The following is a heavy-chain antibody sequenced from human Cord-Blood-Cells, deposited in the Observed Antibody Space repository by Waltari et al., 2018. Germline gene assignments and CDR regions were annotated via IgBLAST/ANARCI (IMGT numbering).Heavy chain of an antibody. CDR1: GGSISSSSYY. D-gene: IGHD7-27*01. CDR2: IYYSGST. J-gene: IGHJ4*02. V-gene: IGHV4-39*07. Sequence: QLQLQESGPGLVKPSETLSLTCTVSGGSISSSSYYWGWIRQPPGKGLEWIGSIYYSGSTYYNPSLKSRGTISVDTSKNQFSLKLSAVTAADTAVYYCARLDGDRDYWGQGTLVTVSS. CDR3: ARLDGDRDY.